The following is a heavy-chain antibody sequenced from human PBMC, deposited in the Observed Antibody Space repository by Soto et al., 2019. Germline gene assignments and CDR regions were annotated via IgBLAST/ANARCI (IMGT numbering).Heavy chain of an antibody. Sequence: GGSLRLSCAASGFTFIDSPMHWVRQASGKGLEWVGRIRNKTNNYATAYAASVKGRFTISRDDSKNTAYLQLNSLRPEDTAVYYCHRQSGMDVWGQGTTVTVSS. CDR2: IRNKTNNYAT. CDR1: GFTFIDSP. J-gene: IGHJ6*02. CDR3: HRQSGMDV. V-gene: IGHV3-73*01.